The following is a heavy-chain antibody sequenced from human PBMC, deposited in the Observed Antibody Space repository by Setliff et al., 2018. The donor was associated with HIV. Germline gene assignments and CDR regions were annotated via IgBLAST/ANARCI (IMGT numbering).Heavy chain of an antibody. CDR2: INPNSGGT. J-gene: IGHJ4*02. V-gene: IGHV1-2*06. CDR1: GYSFTGYY. CDR3: ARDEVIEVAGDFDN. D-gene: IGHD6-19*01. Sequence: ASVKVSCKASGYSFTGYYMHWVRQAPGQGLEWMGRINPNSGGTNYAQKFQGRVTMTRDTSISTAYMELSRLRADDTAVYYCARDEVIEVAGDFDNWGQGTLVTVSS.